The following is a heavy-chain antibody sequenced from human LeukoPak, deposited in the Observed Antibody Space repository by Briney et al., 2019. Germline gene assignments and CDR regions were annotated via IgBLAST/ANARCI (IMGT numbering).Heavy chain of an antibody. D-gene: IGHD6-13*01. CDR3: ARDEQGLFDY. V-gene: IGHV4-39*01. Sequence: PSETLSLTCTVSGGSISSSSYYWGWIRQPPGKGLEWIGSIYYSGSTYYNPSLKSRVTISVDTSKNQFSLKLSSVTAADTAGYYCARDEQGLFDYWGQGTLVTVSS. J-gene: IGHJ4*02. CDR2: IYYSGST. CDR1: GGSISSSSYY.